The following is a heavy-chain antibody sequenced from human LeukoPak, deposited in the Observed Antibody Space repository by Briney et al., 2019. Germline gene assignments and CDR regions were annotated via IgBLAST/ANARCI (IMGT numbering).Heavy chain of an antibody. Sequence: ASVKVSCKASGYTLINYGISLVRQAPRPGLEWVGWISAYNGHTNYAQRLQGRVTMTTDTSTSPAYMELRSLRSDDTAVYYCARDSLGSMKYWGQGTLVTVSS. D-gene: IGHD3-16*01. CDR2: ISAYNGHT. V-gene: IGHV1-18*01. J-gene: IGHJ4*02. CDR1: GYTLINYG. CDR3: ARDSLGSMKY.